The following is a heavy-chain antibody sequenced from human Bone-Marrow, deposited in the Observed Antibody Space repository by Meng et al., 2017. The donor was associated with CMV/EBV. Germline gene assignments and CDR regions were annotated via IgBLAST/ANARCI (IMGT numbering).Heavy chain of an antibody. D-gene: IGHD2-15*01. Sequence: GESLKISCAASGFTFSSFAMHWVRQAPGKGLEWVAVISYNGFNEYYADSVKGRFTISRDNSKNTLSLQMNSLRAEDTAVYYCARPYPGGGWVPGYWGQGTLVTVSS. CDR3: ARPYPGGGWVPGY. V-gene: IGHV3-30-3*01. CDR2: ISYNGFNE. CDR1: GFTFSSFA. J-gene: IGHJ4*02.